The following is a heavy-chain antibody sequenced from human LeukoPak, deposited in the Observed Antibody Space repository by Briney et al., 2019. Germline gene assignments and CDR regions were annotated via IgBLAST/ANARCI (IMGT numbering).Heavy chain of an antibody. D-gene: IGHD3-16*01. J-gene: IGHJ6*03. CDR1: GYTFTSYY. V-gene: IGHV1-46*01. CDR2: INPSGGST. CDR3: ARGGGVTTRGGRYYYYYMDV. Sequence: ASVKVSCKASGYTFTSYYMHWVRQAPGQGLEWMGIINPSGGSTSYAQKFQGRVTMTRNTSISTAYMELSSLRSEDTAVYYCARGGGVTTRGGRYYYYYMDVWGKGTTVTISS.